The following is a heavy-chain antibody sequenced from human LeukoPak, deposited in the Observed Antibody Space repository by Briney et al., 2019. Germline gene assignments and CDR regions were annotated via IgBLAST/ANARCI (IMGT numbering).Heavy chain of an antibody. CDR3: ARNREGPGLGNFDY. D-gene: IGHD1-26*01. CDR2: IDPSGGST. CDR1: GYTFANYY. V-gene: IGHV1-46*01. Sequence: ASVKVSCKASGYTFANYYMHWVRQAPGQGLEWMGIIDPSGGSTSYAQKFQGRVTMTRDTSTSTVYMGLSSLRFEDTAVYYCARNREGPGLGNFDYWGQGTLVTVSS. J-gene: IGHJ4*02.